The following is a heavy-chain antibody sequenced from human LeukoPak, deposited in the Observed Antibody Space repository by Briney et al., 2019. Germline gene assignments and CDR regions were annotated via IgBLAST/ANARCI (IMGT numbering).Heavy chain of an antibody. Sequence: PGGSLRLSCAASGFMFDDYGMSWVRQAPGKGLEWVSGINWNGGSTGYADSVKGRFTISRDNAKNSLYLQMNSLRAEDTALYYCARGLYYYDSSGYYYLGYWGQGTLVTVSS. D-gene: IGHD3-22*01. CDR2: INWNGGST. CDR3: ARGLYYYDSSGYYYLGY. CDR1: GFMFDDYG. V-gene: IGHV3-20*04. J-gene: IGHJ4*02.